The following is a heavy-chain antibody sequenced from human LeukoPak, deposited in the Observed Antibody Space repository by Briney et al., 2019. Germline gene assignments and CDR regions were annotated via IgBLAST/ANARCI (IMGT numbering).Heavy chain of an antibody. CDR1: GFTFDDYS. V-gene: IGHV3-9*01. CDR3: AKDFSFAATSYYFDF. Sequence: GRSLRLSCAASGFTFDDYSMRWVRQAPGKGLEWVSGIDWNSGSIGYADSVKGRFTISRDNAKNSLYLQVNSLRDDDTAFYYCAKDFSFAATSYYFDFWGRGTLVTVSS. D-gene: IGHD2-15*01. J-gene: IGHJ4*02. CDR2: IDWNSGSI.